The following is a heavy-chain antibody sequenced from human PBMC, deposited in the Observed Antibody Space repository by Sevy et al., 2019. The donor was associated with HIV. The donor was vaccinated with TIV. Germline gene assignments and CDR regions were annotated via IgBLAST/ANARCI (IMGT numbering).Heavy chain of an antibody. V-gene: IGHV3-15*01. J-gene: IGHJ6*02. CDR2: IKSKTDGGTT. Sequence: GGSLRLSCAASGFTFSNAWMSWVRQAPGKGLEWVGRIKSKTDGGTTDYAAPVKGRFTISRDDSKNTLYLQMNSLKTXDTAVYYCTTDLSGDAYYYYGMDVWGQGTTVTVSS. D-gene: IGHD4-17*01. CDR1: GFTFSNAW. CDR3: TTDLSGDAYYYYGMDV.